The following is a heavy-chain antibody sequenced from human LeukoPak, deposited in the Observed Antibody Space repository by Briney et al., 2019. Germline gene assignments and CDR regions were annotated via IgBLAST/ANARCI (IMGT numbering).Heavy chain of an antibody. CDR2: KSNFDGDS. J-gene: IGHJ3*01. CDR1: GRLFTSYG. Sequence: ASVKVSCKASGRLFTSYGIAWVRQAPGKGLEWLGWKSNFDGDSKVAENLQGRVTLTSDSSTTTAYMELTSLKVDDTAVYYCVRARGCSNCVLTDGFDSWGQGTKVTVYS. D-gene: IGHD6-13*01. CDR3: VRARGCSNCVLTDGFDS. V-gene: IGHV1-18*01.